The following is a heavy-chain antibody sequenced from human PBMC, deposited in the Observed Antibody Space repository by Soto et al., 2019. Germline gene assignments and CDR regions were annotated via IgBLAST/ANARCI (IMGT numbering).Heavy chain of an antibody. D-gene: IGHD6-19*01. V-gene: IGHV4-39*01. CDR1: GGSISSSSYY. Sequence: SETLSLTCTVSGGSISSSSYYWGWIRQPPGKGLEWIGSIYYSGSTYYNPSLKSRVTISVDTSKNQFSLKLSSVTAADTAVYYCARRGTTGYSSGWYTWNWFDPWGQGTLVTVSS. CDR3: ARRGTTGYSSGWYTWNWFDP. J-gene: IGHJ5*02. CDR2: IYYSGST.